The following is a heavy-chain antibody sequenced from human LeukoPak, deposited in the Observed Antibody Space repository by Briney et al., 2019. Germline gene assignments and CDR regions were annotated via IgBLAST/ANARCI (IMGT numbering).Heavy chain of an antibody. J-gene: IGHJ6*03. CDR3: ARGTYGYYMDV. Sequence: PSETLSLTCSVSGGSISISSHYCVWVRQPPGKGLEWVGSIYYDGSTYYNPSLKSRVTVSADTSKNQFSLHLRSVTAADTAVYFCARGTYGYYMDVWGKGTTVTVSS. CDR1: GGSISISSHY. CDR2: IYYDGST. D-gene: IGHD4-17*01. V-gene: IGHV4-39*01.